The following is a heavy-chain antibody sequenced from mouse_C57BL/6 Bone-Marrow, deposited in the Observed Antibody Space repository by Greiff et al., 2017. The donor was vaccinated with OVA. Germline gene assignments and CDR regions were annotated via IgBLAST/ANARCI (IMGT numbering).Heavy chain of an antibody. D-gene: IGHD4-1*01. CDR1: GFSLSTFAMG. J-gene: IGHJ1*03. V-gene: IGHV8-8*01. Sequence: QVTLKVSGPGILQPSQTLSLTCSFSGFSLSTFAMGVGWIRQPSGKGLEWLAHIWWDDDKYYNPALKSRLTISKDTSKNQVFLKIASVDTADTATYYCARRANWDGYFDVWGTGTTVTVSS. CDR3: ARRANWDGYFDV. CDR2: IWWDDDK.